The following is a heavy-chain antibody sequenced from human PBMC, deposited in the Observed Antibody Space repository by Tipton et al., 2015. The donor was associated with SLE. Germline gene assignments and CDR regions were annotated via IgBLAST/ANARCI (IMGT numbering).Heavy chain of an antibody. CDR1: GYSISSGYY. D-gene: IGHD3-3*01. V-gene: IGHV4-38-2*02. Sequence: TLSLTCAVSGYSISSGYYWGWIRQPPGKGLEWIGSIYHSGSTYYNPSLKSRATISVDTSKNQFSLNLSSVTAADTAVYYCARDLTIFGVVRDYWGQGTLVTVSS. CDR3: ARDLTIFGVVRDY. CDR2: IYHSGST. J-gene: IGHJ4*02.